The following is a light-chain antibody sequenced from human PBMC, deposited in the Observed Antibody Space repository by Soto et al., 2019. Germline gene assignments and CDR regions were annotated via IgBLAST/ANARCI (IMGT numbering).Light chain of an antibody. V-gene: IGLV2-23*03. Sequence: QSALTQPASVSGSPGQSITISCTGTSSDVGSYNLVSWYQQHPGKAPKLMIYEGNKRPSGVSNRFSGSKSGNTASLTISGLQAEDEADYYCCSYAGSSTFVVFGGVTKVTVL. CDR2: EGN. CDR3: CSYAGSSTFVV. CDR1: SSDVGSYNL. J-gene: IGLJ3*02.